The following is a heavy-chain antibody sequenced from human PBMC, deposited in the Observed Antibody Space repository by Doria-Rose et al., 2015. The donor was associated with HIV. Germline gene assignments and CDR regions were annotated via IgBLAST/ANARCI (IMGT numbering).Heavy chain of an antibody. CDR2: ISSTSAYI. D-gene: IGHD3-10*01. J-gene: IGHJ4*02. V-gene: IGHV3-21*01. CDR3: ATGVTPDY. CDR1: GFTFSSHR. Sequence: QLVQSGGGLVRPGGSLRLSCATSGFTFSSHRINWVRQAPGKGLEWVSSISSTSAYINYADSVRGRFTISRDNARNSLYLQMDSLRAEDTAIYYCATGVTPDYWGQGTLVTVSS.